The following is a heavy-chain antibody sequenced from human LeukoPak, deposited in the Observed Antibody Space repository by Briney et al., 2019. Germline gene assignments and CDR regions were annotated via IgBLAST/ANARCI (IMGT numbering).Heavy chain of an antibody. D-gene: IGHD6-19*01. CDR3: AGGLQWLSFDN. J-gene: IGHJ4*02. V-gene: IGHV4-61*08. Sequence: SETLSLTCTVSGGSISSGGYYWSWIRQHPGKGLEWIGYIDYSGTTYYNPSLKNRVSISVDTSKKQLSLKLTSVTAADTAVYYCAGGLQWLSFDNWGQGTLVTVSS. CDR2: IDYSGTT. CDR1: GGSISSGGYY.